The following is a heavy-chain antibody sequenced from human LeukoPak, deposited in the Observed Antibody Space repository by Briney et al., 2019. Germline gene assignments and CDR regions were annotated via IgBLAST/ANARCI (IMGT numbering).Heavy chain of an antibody. CDR1: GFTFSSYG. Sequence: GGSLRLSCAASGFTFSSYGMHWVRQAPGKGLEWVAFIRYDGSNKYYADSVRGRFTISRDNSKNTLYLQMNSLRAEDTAVYYCAKDRKVVGATIGDWGQGTLVTVSS. V-gene: IGHV3-30*02. J-gene: IGHJ4*02. CDR2: IRYDGSNK. D-gene: IGHD1-26*01. CDR3: AKDRKVVGATIGD.